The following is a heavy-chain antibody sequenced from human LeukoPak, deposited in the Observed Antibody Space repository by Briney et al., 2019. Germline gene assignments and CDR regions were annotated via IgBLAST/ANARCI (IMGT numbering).Heavy chain of an antibody. CDR1: GGSISSSSYY. J-gene: IGHJ3*02. CDR2: IYTSGST. Sequence: KPSETLSLTCTVSGGSISSSSYYWSWIRQPAGKGLEWIGRIYTSGSTNYNPSLKSRVTMSVDTSKNQFSLKLSSVTAADTAVYYCARDLAWETDAFDIWGQGTMVTVSS. CDR3: ARDLAWETDAFDI. V-gene: IGHV4-61*02. D-gene: IGHD1-26*01.